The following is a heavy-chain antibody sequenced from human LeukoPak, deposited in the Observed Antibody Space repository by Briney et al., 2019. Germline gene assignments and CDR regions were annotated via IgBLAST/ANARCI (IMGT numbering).Heavy chain of an antibody. J-gene: IGHJ3*02. Sequence: GGPLKLSCAASGFTFGRYWMSWVRQAPGKGLEWVANKNQDGSEKYYVDSVKGRFTISRDNAKNSLYLQMNSLRAEETAVYYCARDADLGATIIGAFDIWGQGTMVTVSS. CDR3: ARDADLGATIIGAFDI. CDR1: GFTFGRYW. D-gene: IGHD5-24*01. V-gene: IGHV3-7*01. CDR2: KNQDGSEK.